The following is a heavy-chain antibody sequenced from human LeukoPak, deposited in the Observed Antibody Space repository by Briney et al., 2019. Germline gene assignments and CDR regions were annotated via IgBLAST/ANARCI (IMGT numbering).Heavy chain of an antibody. CDR2: INHSGST. V-gene: IGHV4-34*01. J-gene: IGHJ4*02. Sequence: SETLSLTCAVYGGSFSGYYWSWIRQPTGKGLEWIGEINHSGSTNYNPSLKSRVTISVDTSKNQFSLKLSSVTAADTAVYYCAREGAIVVVPASHFDYWGQGTLVTVSS. D-gene: IGHD2-2*01. CDR3: AREGAIVVVPASHFDY. CDR1: GGSFSGYY.